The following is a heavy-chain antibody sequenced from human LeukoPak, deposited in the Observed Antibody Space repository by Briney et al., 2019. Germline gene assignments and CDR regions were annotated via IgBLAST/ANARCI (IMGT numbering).Heavy chain of an antibody. Sequence: GGSLRLSCAASGFTFSNYWLTWVRQAPGKGLEWVANIKPDGSEKYYVDSVKGRFTISRDNAKNSLYLQMNSLRAEDTAVYYCARDRYDFWGGTFDYWGQGTLVTVSS. V-gene: IGHV3-7*03. CDR2: IKPDGSEK. CDR3: ARDRYDFWGGTFDY. CDR1: GFTFSNYW. D-gene: IGHD3-3*01. J-gene: IGHJ4*02.